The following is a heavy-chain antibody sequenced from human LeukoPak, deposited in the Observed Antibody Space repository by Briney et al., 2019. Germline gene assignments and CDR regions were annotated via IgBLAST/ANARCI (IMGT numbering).Heavy chain of an antibody. CDR3: ARRDRVRTLYYYYGMDV. Sequence: SETLSLTCTVSGGSVSSGSYYWGWIRQPPGKGLEWIGSIYYSGSTYYNPSLKSRVTISVDTSKNQFSLKLSSVTAADTAVYYCARRDRVRTLYYYYGMDVWGQGTTVTVSS. V-gene: IGHV4-39*01. D-gene: IGHD3-10*01. J-gene: IGHJ6*02. CDR2: IYYSGST. CDR1: GGSVSSGSYY.